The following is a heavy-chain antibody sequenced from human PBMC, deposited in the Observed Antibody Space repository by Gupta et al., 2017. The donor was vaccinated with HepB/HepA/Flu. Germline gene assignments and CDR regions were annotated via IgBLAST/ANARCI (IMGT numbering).Heavy chain of an antibody. J-gene: IGHJ5*02. D-gene: IGHD5-18*01. V-gene: IGHV3-7*01. CDR3: ARGLLITSMITHGA. CDR1: GVAFNIYW. Sequence: DVRWVGVGGGWVRAVGGMGLSGGDHGVAFNIYWMTWVRQAPGKGLEWVANIRKDGSEKYYVDSVKGRFTISRDNAKNSLYLQMNSLRAADTAVYYCARGLLITSMITHGAWGQGTLVTVSS. CDR2: IRKDGSEK.